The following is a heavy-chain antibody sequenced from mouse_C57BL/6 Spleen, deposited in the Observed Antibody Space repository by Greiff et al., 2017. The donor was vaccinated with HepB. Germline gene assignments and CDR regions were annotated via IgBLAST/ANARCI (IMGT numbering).Heavy chain of an antibody. CDR1: GYTFTSYG. CDR3: PITTVGRNFDY. J-gene: IGHJ2*01. CDR2: IYPRSGNT. Sequence: QVQLKQSGAELARPGASVKLSCKASGYTFTSYGISWVKQRTGQGLEWIGEIYPRSGNTYYNEKFKGKATLTADKSSSTAYMELRSLTSEDSAVYFCPITTVGRNFDYWGQGTTLTVSS. V-gene: IGHV1-81*01. D-gene: IGHD1-1*01.